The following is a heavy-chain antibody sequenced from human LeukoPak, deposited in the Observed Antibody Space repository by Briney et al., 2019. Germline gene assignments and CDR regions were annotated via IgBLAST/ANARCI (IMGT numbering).Heavy chain of an antibody. CDR2: IVVGSGNT. V-gene: IGHV1-58*02. D-gene: IGHD3-22*01. CDR3: AAAVYDSSGYYYEYYFDY. Sequence: SVKLSCKASGLTFTSSAMQWVRRSRGQRLEWIGWIVVGSGNTNYAQKFQERVTITRDMSTSTAYMELSSLRSEDTAVYYCAAAVYDSSGYYYEYYFDYWGQGTLVTVSS. J-gene: IGHJ4*02. CDR1: GLTFTSSA.